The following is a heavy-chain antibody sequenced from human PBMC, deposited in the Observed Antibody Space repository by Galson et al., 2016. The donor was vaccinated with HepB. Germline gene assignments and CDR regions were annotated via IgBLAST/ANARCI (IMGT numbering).Heavy chain of an antibody. CDR2: IFDNENT. Sequence: SETLSLTCTVSGGSMTGYFWNWIRQPAGKGPEWIGRIFDNENTNYNPSLKSRVAMSVDTSKNQFSLKLSSVTAADTAVYYYTVLSGGPIAWGQGTLVTVSS. D-gene: IGHD3-16*01. V-gene: IGHV4-4*07. CDR1: GGSMTGYF. J-gene: IGHJ4*02. CDR3: TVLSGGPIA.